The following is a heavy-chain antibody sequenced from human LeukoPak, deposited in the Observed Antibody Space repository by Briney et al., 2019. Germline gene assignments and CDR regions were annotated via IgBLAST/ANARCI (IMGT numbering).Heavy chain of an antibody. V-gene: IGHV3-30-3*01. CDR2: ISCDGSNK. Sequence: PGGSLRLSCAASGFTFSSYPMHWVRQAPGKGLEWVGVISCDGSNKYYADSVKDRFTISRDNSKNTLYLQVNSLRAEDTAVYYCARDGGGYYASGTHYYFDCWGQGTLVTVSS. J-gene: IGHJ4*02. CDR3: ARDGGGYYASGTHYYFDC. CDR1: GFTFSSYP. D-gene: IGHD3-10*01.